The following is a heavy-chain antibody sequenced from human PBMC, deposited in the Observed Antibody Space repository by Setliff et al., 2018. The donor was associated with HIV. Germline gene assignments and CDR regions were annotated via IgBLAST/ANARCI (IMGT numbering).Heavy chain of an antibody. CDR1: GGSIFSGSYY. CDR3: ARDSTMVRGIITRYYYYAMDV. CDR2: IYNTGST. J-gene: IGHJ6*02. D-gene: IGHD3-10*01. Sequence: SETLSLTCTVSGGSIFSGSYYWSWIRQPAGKGLEWIGRIYNTGSTNYNPSLKSRLTISLDTSKNQFSLKLSSVTAADTAVYYCARDSTMVRGIITRYYYYAMDVWGQGTTVTVSS. V-gene: IGHV4-61*02.